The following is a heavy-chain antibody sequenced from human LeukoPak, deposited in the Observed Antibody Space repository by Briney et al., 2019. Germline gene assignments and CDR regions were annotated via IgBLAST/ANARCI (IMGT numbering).Heavy chain of an antibody. Sequence: GGSLRLSCEASGFTLEHYGMSWVRQAPGKGVEWVAGINWNGGITGYADSVKGRFTISRDNAKNSLYLQMNSLRAEDTAVYYCARDPFATGNFDYWGQGTLVTVSS. CDR1: GFTLEHYG. V-gene: IGHV3-20*04. D-gene: IGHD2-15*01. CDR2: INWNGGIT. CDR3: ARDPFATGNFDY. J-gene: IGHJ4*02.